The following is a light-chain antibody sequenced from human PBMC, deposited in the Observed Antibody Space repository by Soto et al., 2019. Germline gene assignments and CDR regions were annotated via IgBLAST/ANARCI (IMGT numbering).Light chain of an antibody. Sequence: DIQMTQSPSSLSASIGDTVTITCRASQTIDRYLNWFQQKSVQAPKLLMNAASTLRSGVPSRFSASGSGTDFTLTISSLQPEDYATYYCQQSYNAPFNFGPGTKVDL. V-gene: IGKV1-39*01. CDR2: AAS. CDR3: QQSYNAPFN. J-gene: IGKJ3*01. CDR1: QTIDRY.